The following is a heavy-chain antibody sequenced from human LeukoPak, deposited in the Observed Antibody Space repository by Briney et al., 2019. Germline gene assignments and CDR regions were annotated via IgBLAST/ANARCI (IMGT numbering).Heavy chain of an antibody. CDR1: GFTLSNYW. CDR2: IEKDGSAT. V-gene: IGHV3-7*01. D-gene: IGHD1-1*01. Sequence: PGGSLRLSCTASGFTLSNYWMTWVRQAPGKGLEWVAKIEKDGSATYYVGSMKGRFTVSRDNAANSLYLQMSNLGVEDTAVYSCARAGVTNQLGETYWYFDLWGRGTLVTVSS. J-gene: IGHJ2*01. CDR3: ARAGVTNQLGETYWYFDL.